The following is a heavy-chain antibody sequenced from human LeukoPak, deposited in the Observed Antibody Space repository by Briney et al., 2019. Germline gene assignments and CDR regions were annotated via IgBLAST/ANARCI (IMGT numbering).Heavy chain of an antibody. CDR1: GFTFSRYG. D-gene: IGHD6-6*01. CDR2: ISDSGATI. J-gene: IGHJ4*02. CDR3: AKIRAARPGY. V-gene: IGHV3-23*01. Sequence: PGGSLRLSXAASGFTFSRYGMNWVRQAPGKGWEWVSGISDSGATIYYADSVKGRFTISRDDSKNMLYLQMHSLRPEDTAIYYCAKIRAARPGYWGQGTLVTVSS.